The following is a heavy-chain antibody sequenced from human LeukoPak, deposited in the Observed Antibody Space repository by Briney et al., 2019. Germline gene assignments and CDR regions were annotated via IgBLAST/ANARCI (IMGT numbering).Heavy chain of an antibody. CDR3: TRGRANVDYFDY. V-gene: IGHV3-49*03. Sequence: PGGSLRLSCTASGFTLGDYAMSWFRQAPGKGLEWVGFIRSKAYGGTTEYAASVKGRFTISRDDSKSIAYLQMNSLKTEDTAVYYCTRGRANVDYFDYWGQGTLVTVSS. CDR1: GFTLGDYA. J-gene: IGHJ4*02. CDR2: IRSKAYGGTT.